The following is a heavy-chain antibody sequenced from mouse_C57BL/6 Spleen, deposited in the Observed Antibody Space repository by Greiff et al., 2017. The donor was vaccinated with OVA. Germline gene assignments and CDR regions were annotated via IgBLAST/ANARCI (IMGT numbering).Heavy chain of an antibody. Sequence: EVQLQESGPELVKPGASVKMSCKASGYTFTDYNMHWVKQSHGKSLEWIGYINPNNGGTSYNQKVKGKATLTVNKSSSTAYMERRSLTSEAAAVYSCARGSSDTGFAYWGQGTLVTVSA. J-gene: IGHJ3*01. CDR3: ARGSSDTGFAY. CDR2: INPNNGGT. V-gene: IGHV1-22*01. D-gene: IGHD3-1*01. CDR1: GYTFTDYN.